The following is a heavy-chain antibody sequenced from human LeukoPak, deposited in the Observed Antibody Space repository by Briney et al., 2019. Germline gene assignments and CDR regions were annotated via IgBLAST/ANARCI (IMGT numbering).Heavy chain of an antibody. CDR1: GLTFSSCF. CDR2: IKPDGSEK. Sequence: GGSLRLSCAASGLTFSSCFMTWVRRTPGKGLEWVANIKPDGSEKYYMDSVKGRFTISRDNSKNTLYLQMNSLRAEDTAVYYCARDMYGYNKGYWGQGTLVTVSS. J-gene: IGHJ4*02. D-gene: IGHD5-24*01. V-gene: IGHV3-7*01. CDR3: ARDMYGYNKGY.